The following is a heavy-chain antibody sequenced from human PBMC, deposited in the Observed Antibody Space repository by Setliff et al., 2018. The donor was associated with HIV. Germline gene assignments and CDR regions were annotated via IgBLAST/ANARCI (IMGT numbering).Heavy chain of an antibody. J-gene: IGHJ6*03. CDR2: INSNSGGT. CDR1: GYTFTGYY. CDR3: ARASVDLDYFYMDV. V-gene: IGHV1-2*02. Sequence: ASVKVSCKASGYTFTGYYMHWVRQAPGQGLEWMGWINSNSGGTNYAQKFQGRVTMTRDTSISTAYMELSSLRSDDTAVYYCARASVDLDYFYMDVWGKGTTVTVSS. D-gene: IGHD5-12*01.